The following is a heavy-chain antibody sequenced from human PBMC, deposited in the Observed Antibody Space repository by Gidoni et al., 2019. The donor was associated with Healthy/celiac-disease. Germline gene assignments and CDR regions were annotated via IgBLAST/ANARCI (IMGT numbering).Heavy chain of an antibody. D-gene: IGHD3-22*01. J-gene: IGHJ6*02. Sequence: VQLVQSGAEVKKPGSSVKVSCKASGGTFSSYTSSWVRQAPGHGLEWMGRIIPILGIANAAQKFQGRVTITADKSTITAYMELSSLRSEDTAVYYCARTYDSSGYPYYYYYGMDVWGQGTTVTVSS. CDR2: IIPILGIA. CDR1: GGTFSSYT. V-gene: IGHV1-69*02. CDR3: ARTYDSSGYPYYYYYGMDV.